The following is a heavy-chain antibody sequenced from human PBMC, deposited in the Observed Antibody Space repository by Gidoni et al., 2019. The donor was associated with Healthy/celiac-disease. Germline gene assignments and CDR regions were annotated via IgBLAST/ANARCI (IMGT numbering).Heavy chain of an antibody. J-gene: IGHJ5*02. CDR1: GYTFTGYY. V-gene: IGHV1-2*06. CDR2: INPNSGGT. D-gene: IGHD6-13*01. CDR3: ARALIPWQPGPPFDP. Sequence: QVQLVQSGAEVKKPGASVKVSCKASGYTFTGYYMHWVRQAPGQGLEWMGRINPNSGGTNYAQKFQGRVTMTRDTSISTAYMELSRLRSDDTAVYYCARALIPWQPGPPFDPWGQGTLVTVSS.